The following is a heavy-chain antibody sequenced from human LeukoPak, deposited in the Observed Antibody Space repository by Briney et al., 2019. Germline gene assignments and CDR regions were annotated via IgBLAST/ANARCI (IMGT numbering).Heavy chain of an antibody. Sequence: SETLSLPCAVYGGSFHGFYWSWIRQPPGKGLEWIWEINHSGSTNYNPSLKSRVTIAVDTSKNQFSLKLSSVTAADTAVYYCARAHISSRGSGSYYNSYYCYGMDVWGKGTTVTGSS. D-gene: IGHD3-10*01. CDR3: ARAHISSRGSGSYYNSYYCYGMDV. CDR2: INHSGST. V-gene: IGHV4-34*01. CDR1: GGSFHGFY. J-gene: IGHJ6*04.